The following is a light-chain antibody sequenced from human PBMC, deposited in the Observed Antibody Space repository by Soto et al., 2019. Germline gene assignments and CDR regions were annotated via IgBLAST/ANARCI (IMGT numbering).Light chain of an antibody. J-gene: IGLJ1*01. CDR3: AAWDDSLSGHYV. V-gene: IGLV1-47*02. Sequence: HSVLTQPPSSSGTPGQRVTISCSGSSSNIGSNYVYWYQQLPGTAPKLLIYSNNQRPSGVPDRFSGSKSGTSASLAISGLRSEDEADYYCAAWDDSLSGHYVFGTGTKV. CDR1: SSNIGSNY. CDR2: SNN.